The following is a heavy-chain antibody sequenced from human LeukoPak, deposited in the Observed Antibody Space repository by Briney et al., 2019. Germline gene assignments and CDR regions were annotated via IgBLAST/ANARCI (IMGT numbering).Heavy chain of an antibody. CDR3: ARHDSSGDFDY. CDR2: IYYSGST. CDR1: GGSISSYY. J-gene: IGHJ4*02. Sequence: SETLSLTCTVSGGSISSYYWSWIRQPPGKGLEWIGYIYYSGSTNYNPSLKSRVTISADTSKNQFSLKLSSVTAADTAVYYCARHDSSGDFDYWGQGTLVTVSS. V-gene: IGHV4-59*08. D-gene: IGHD6-19*01.